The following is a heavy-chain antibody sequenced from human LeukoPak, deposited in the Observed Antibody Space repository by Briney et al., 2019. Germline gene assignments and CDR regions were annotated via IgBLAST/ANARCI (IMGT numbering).Heavy chain of an antibody. CDR2: IHYTGST. CDR3: ARDGYSGSSLFDY. Sequence: PSETLSLTCTVSGGSISSHFWSWIRQPPGKGLEWIGYIHYTGSTNYNPSLKSRVTMSVDTSKNRFSLKLSSVTAADTAVYYCARDGYSGSSLFDYWGQGTLVTVSS. D-gene: IGHD1-26*01. J-gene: IGHJ4*02. CDR1: GGSISSHF. V-gene: IGHV4-59*11.